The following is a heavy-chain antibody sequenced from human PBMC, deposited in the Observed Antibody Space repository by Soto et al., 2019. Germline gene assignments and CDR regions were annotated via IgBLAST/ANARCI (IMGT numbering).Heavy chain of an antibody. Sequence: PGESLKISCKGSGYSFTSYWIGWVRQMPGKGLEWMGIIYPGDSNTRYSPSFQGQVTISADKSISTAYLQWSSLKASDTAMYYCARTSYSYARGYYYYYGMDVWGRGTTVTVSS. CDR2: IYPGDSNT. CDR1: GYSFTSYW. J-gene: IGHJ6*02. D-gene: IGHD5-18*01. V-gene: IGHV5-51*01. CDR3: ARTSYSYARGYYYYYGMDV.